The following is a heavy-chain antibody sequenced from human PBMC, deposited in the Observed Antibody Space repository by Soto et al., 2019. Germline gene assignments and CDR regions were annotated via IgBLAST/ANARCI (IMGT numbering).Heavy chain of an antibody. J-gene: IGHJ4*02. CDR3: VRGAQVWFPTLGY. Sequence: GGSLRLSCAASGFTFSSYWMHWVRQAPGKGLVWVSRITGDGRATTYADSVKGRFTISRDNAKDTLYLQLNSLRAEDTAVYYCVRGAQVWFPTLGYWGQGSLVTVSS. D-gene: IGHD5-18*01. V-gene: IGHV3-74*01. CDR2: ITGDGRAT. CDR1: GFTFSSYW.